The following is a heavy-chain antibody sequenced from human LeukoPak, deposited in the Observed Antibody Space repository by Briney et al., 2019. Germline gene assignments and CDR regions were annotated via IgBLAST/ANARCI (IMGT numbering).Heavy chain of an antibody. CDR3: ARRYYYDSSLIY. CDR2: INPNSGGT. D-gene: IGHD3-22*01. Sequence: EASVKVSCKSSGYTFTDYYLHWVRQAPGQGLEWMGWINPNSGGTNYAQKFQGRVTMTRDTSISTAYMELSRLRSDDTAVYYCARRYYYDSSLIYWGQGTLVTVSS. CDR1: GYTFTDYY. V-gene: IGHV1-2*02. J-gene: IGHJ4*02.